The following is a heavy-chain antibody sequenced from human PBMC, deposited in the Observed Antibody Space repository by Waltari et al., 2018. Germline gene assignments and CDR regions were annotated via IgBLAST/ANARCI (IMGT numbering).Heavy chain of an antibody. J-gene: IGHJ4*02. D-gene: IGHD2-2*01. CDR3: AKGVCSSTSCGVDY. CDR1: GFTFSSYA. Sequence: EVQLLESGGGLVQPGGSLRLSCAASGFTFSSYAMSWVRQAPGKGLEWVSAISGSGGSTYYADSVKVRFTISRDNSKNTLYLQMNSLRAEDTAVYYCAKGVCSSTSCGVDYWGQGTLVTVSS. CDR2: ISGSGGST. V-gene: IGHV3-23*01.